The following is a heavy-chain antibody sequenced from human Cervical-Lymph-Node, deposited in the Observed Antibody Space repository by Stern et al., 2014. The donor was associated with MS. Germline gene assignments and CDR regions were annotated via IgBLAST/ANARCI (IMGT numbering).Heavy chain of an antibody. CDR3: ARGGEL. J-gene: IGHJ4*02. Sequence: EVQLVESGGGLVQPGGSLRLSCGASGFTFSTFWMTGVRQAPGKGLEWVANINQDGGEKYYVDSVKGRFTISRDNAKNSLYLQMNSLRAEDTAVYYCARGGELWGQGTLVTVSS. V-gene: IGHV3-7*01. D-gene: IGHD1-26*01. CDR1: GFTFSTFW. CDR2: INQDGGEK.